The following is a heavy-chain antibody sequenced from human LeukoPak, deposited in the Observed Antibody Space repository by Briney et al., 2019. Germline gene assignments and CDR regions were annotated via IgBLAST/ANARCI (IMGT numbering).Heavy chain of an antibody. CDR2: IDWDDDK. J-gene: IGHJ4*02. CDR3: ARMRRGTYYKGQTNYHFDY. D-gene: IGHD3-10*01. V-gene: IGHV2-70*17. Sequence: SGPTLVNPTQTLTLTCSFSGFSLSTDGMCVSWIRQPPGKALEWLARIDWDDDKFYSTSLRPRLTISKDISRNQVVLKMANMNPLDTATYSCARMRRGTYYKGQTNYHFDYWGQGRLVTVSS. CDR1: GFSLSTDGMC.